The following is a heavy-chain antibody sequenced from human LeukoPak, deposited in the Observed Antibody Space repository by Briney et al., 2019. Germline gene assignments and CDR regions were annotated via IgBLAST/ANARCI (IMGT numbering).Heavy chain of an antibody. J-gene: IGHJ4*02. CDR2: IYYSGST. CDR3: ARGLASGYPPIPFDY. Sequence: PSETLSLTCTVSGGSISSSSYYWGWIRQPPGKGLEWIGSIYYSGSTYYNPSLKSRVNISIDTSKIQFSLNLSSVTAADTAVYYCARGLASGYPPIPFDYWGQGTLVTVSS. CDR1: GGSISSSSYY. D-gene: IGHD3-3*01. V-gene: IGHV4-39*07.